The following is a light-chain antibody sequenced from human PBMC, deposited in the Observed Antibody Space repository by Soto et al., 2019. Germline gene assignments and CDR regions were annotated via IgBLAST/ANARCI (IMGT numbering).Light chain of an antibody. CDR3: QQYGSSPT. V-gene: IGKV3-20*01. Sequence: EIVLTQSPATLSLSPGKRATLSCRASQSVSRSYLAWYQQKPGQAPRLLIHGASYRATGIPDRFSGSGSGTDFTLTISRLEPEDFAVYYCQQYGSSPTFGQGTKVEIK. J-gene: IGKJ1*01. CDR2: GAS. CDR1: QSVSRSY.